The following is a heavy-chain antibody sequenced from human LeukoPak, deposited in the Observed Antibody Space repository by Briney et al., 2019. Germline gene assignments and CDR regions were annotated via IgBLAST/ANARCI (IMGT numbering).Heavy chain of an antibody. CDR2: LSDSGAST. J-gene: IGHJ4*02. CDR1: GFTFTNHA. CDR3: ARTPNRDGYSHIDF. Sequence: GSLRLSCAASGFTFTNHAMAWVRLGPGEGLEWVSTLSDSGASTYYADSVKGRFTISRDNSRNTMYLQMDSLRADDTGVYFCARTPNRDGYSHIDFWGQGALVTVSS. D-gene: IGHD5-24*01. V-gene: IGHV3-23*01.